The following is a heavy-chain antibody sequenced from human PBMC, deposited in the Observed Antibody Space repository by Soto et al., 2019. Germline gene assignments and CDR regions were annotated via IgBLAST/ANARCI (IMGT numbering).Heavy chain of an antibody. CDR2: IYHSGST. V-gene: IGHV4-4*02. CDR3: ARDSYPTVTTFYYYYGMDV. Sequence: QVQLQESGPGLVKPSGTLSLTCAVSGGSISSSXXWSWVRQPPGKGLEWIGEIYHSGSTNXXPSLKSRVTISVDKSKNQFSLKLSSVTAADTAVYYCARDSYPTVTTFYYYYGMDVWGQGTTVTVSS. CDR1: GGSISSSXX. D-gene: IGHD4-17*01. J-gene: IGHJ6*02.